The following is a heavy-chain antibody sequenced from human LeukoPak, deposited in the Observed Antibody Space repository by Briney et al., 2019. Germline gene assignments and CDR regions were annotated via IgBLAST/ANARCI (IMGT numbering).Heavy chain of an antibody. CDR2: ISTYNGNT. J-gene: IGHJ4*02. D-gene: IGHD3-22*01. CDR1: GYTFTSYG. Sequence: ASVKVSCKASGYTFTSYGISWVRQAPGQGLEWMGWISTYNGNTNYAQKLQGRVTMTTDTSTSTAYMELRSLRSDDTAVYYCAGSRDDSSGYFRFDYWGQGTLVTVSS. V-gene: IGHV1-18*01. CDR3: AGSRDDSSGYFRFDY.